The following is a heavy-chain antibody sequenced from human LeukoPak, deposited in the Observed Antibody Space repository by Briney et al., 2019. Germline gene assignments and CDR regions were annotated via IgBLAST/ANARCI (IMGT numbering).Heavy chain of an antibody. CDR1: GFNFDDYV. V-gene: IGHV3-43*01. CDR2: INWNGVST. Sequence: GGSLRLSCVASGFNFDDYVMSWVRQRPGKGLEWVSLINWNGVSTYYADSVKGRFSISRDNRKNSLFLHMNGLRSEDTALYYCARDQHPLYYSDSSGYTDAFDVWGHGTMVTVSS. CDR3: ARDQHPLYYSDSSGYTDAFDV. D-gene: IGHD3-22*01. J-gene: IGHJ3*01.